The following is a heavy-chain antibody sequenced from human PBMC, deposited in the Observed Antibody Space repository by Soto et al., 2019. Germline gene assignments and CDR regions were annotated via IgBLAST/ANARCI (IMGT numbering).Heavy chain of an antibody. V-gene: IGHV1-18*01. CDR2: ISAYNGNT. D-gene: IGHD3-22*01. J-gene: IGHJ5*02. Sequence: ASVKVSCKASGYTFTSYGISWVRQAPGQGLEWMGWISAYNGNTNYAQKLQGRVTMTTDTSTSTAYMELRSLRSDDTAVYYCARGFLFNYDSSGYSGWFDPWGQGTLVTVSS. CDR3: ARGFLFNYDSSGYSGWFDP. CDR1: GYTFTSYG.